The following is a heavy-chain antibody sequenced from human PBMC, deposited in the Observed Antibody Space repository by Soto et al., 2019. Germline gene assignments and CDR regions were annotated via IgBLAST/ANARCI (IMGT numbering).Heavy chain of an antibody. Sequence: EVQLLESGGGFVQPGGSLRLSCEASGFTFSSFVMSWVRQVPGKGLEWVSAISGSGGSTFYADSVKGRFTLSRDNSKNTLLLQMNSLRAEDTAVYYCAKYGSYYDAPTERDYWGQGTLVTVSS. CDR2: ISGSGGST. J-gene: IGHJ4*02. V-gene: IGHV3-23*01. CDR1: GFTFSSFV. D-gene: IGHD3-22*01. CDR3: AKYGSYYDAPTERDY.